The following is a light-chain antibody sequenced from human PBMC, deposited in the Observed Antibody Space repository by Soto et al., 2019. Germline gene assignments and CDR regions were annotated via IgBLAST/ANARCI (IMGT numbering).Light chain of an antibody. CDR2: DAS. CDR1: QSISSW. V-gene: IGKV1-5*01. Sequence: DIQMAQSPSILSSSLGDRVTITCRASQSISSWLAWYQQKPGKAPKLLIYDASSLESGVPSRFSGSGSGTAFTLPISSLQPDDFAPYSCQQYNSYWTSGQGTKVHIK. CDR3: QQYNSYWT. J-gene: IGKJ1*01.